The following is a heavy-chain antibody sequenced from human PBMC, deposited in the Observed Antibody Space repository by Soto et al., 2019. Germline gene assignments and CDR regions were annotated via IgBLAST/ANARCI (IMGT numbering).Heavy chain of an antibody. V-gene: IGHV3-30-3*01. Sequence: QVQLVESGGGVVQPGRSLRLSSAASGFTFSSYAMHWVRQAPGKGLEWVAVISYDGSNKYYADSVKGRFTISRDNSKNTLYLQINSLRAEDTAVYYCASTSSPPGYWGQGTLVTDSS. D-gene: IGHD6-19*01. J-gene: IGHJ4*02. CDR1: GFTFSSYA. CDR3: ASTSSPPGY. CDR2: ISYDGSNK.